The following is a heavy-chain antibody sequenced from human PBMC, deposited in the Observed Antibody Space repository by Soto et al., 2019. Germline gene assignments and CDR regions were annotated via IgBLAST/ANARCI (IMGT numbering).Heavy chain of an antibody. CDR2: ISYDGSLK. Sequence: GGSLRLSCAASGFTFSSYGMHWVRQAPGKGLEWVAIISYDGSLKYYADSVKGRFTISRDNSKSALYLQMNSLRPEDTAVYYRAKDFKVSGSYYGSLNYYYGMDVWGQGTTVTVSS. D-gene: IGHD3-10*01. V-gene: IGHV3-30*18. CDR1: GFTFSSYG. J-gene: IGHJ6*02. CDR3: AKDFKVSGSYYGSLNYYYGMDV.